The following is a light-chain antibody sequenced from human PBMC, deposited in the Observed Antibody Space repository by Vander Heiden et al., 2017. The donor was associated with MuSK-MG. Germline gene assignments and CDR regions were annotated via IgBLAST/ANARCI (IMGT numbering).Light chain of an antibody. Sequence: SYELTQPPSVSVSPGQTANITCSGDKLGDKYASWYQQKPGQSPVLVIYQDSKRPAGIPERFSGSNSGNTAPLPISGTQAMDEGDYYCQAWDSRTYVVFGGGTKL. J-gene: IGLJ2*01. CDR3: QAWDSRTYVV. V-gene: IGLV3-1*01. CDR1: KLGDKY. CDR2: QDS.